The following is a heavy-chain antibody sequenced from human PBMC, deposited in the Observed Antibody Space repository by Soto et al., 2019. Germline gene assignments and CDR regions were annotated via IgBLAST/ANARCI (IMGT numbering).Heavy chain of an antibody. D-gene: IGHD3-22*01. CDR2: IAPIFGTA. V-gene: IGHV1-69*13. CDR3: ASFSGYYPGHPDY. CDR1: GGTFSSYA. J-gene: IGHJ4*02. Sequence: ASVKVSCKASGGTFSSYAISWVRQAPGQGLEWMGGIAPIFGTANYAQKFQGRVTITADESTSTAYMELSSLRSEDTAVYYCASFSGYYPGHPDYWGQGTLVTVSS.